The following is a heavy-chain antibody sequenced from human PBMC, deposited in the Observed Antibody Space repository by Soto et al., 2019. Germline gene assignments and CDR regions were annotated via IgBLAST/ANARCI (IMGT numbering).Heavy chain of an antibody. V-gene: IGHV4-59*01. D-gene: IGHD3-10*01. CDR2: IYNSGRGST. J-gene: IGHJ6*02. CDR1: GSSMTTYY. CDR3: AKEERYYDSGSYFYGMDV. Sequence: TSETLSLTCSVSGSSMTTYYWHWIRQAPGKGLEWIGFIYNSGRGSTGSNPSLSSRVTFSIETSKNQFSLKLDSVTAADTAVYYCAKEERYYDSGSYFYGMDVWGQGTTVNVS.